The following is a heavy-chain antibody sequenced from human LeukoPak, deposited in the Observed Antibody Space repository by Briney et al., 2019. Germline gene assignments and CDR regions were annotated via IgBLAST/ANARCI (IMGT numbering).Heavy chain of an antibody. J-gene: IGHJ4*02. CDR2: MNPNSGNT. Sequence: GASVKVSCKASGYTFTHYGINWVRQAPGQGLEWMGWMNPNSGNTGYAQKFQGKVTITRNTSISTAYMELSSLRSEDTAVYYCASSSDGGYQYWGQGTLVTVSS. CDR1: GYTFTHYG. CDR3: ASSSDGGYQY. D-gene: IGHD5-12*01. V-gene: IGHV1-8*03.